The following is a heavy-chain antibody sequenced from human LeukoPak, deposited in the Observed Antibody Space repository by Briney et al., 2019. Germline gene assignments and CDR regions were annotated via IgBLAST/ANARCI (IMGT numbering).Heavy chain of an antibody. CDR2: TYYRPKWYN. D-gene: IGHD2-2*01. CDR3: ARDAVSGYQLLDYYYYGMDV. V-gene: IGHV6-1*01. Sequence: SQTLSLTCAISGDSVSSNSAAWNWIRQSPSRGLEWLGRTYYRPKWYNDYAVSVKSRITINPDTSKNQFSLQLNSVTPEDTAVYYCARDAVSGYQLLDYYYYGMDVWGQGTTVTVSS. CDR1: GDSVSSNSAA. J-gene: IGHJ6*02.